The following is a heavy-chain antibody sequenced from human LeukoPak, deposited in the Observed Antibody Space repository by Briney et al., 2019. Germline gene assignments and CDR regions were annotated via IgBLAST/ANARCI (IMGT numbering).Heavy chain of an antibody. CDR1: GFTFSSYG. D-gene: IGHD1-1*01. CDR2: IWYDGSNK. V-gene: IGHV3-33*01. Sequence: PGRSLRLSCAASGFTFSSYGMHWVRQAPGKGLEWVAVIWYDGSNKYYADFVKGRFTISRDNSKNTLYLQMNSLRAEDTAVYYCARDFTVQYYFDYWGQGTLVTVSS. J-gene: IGHJ4*02. CDR3: ARDFTVQYYFDY.